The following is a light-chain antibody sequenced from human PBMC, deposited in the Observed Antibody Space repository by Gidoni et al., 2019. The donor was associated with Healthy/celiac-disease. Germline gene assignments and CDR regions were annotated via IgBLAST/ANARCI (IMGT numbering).Light chain of an antibody. CDR1: QSLLHSNGYNY. V-gene: IGKV2-28*01. CDR3: MQALQTPYT. J-gene: IGKJ2*01. CDR2: LGS. Sequence: DNVMTQSPLSLPVTPGEPASISCRSSQSLLHSNGYNYLDWYLQKPGQSPQLLIYLGSNQASGVPDRFSGSGSGTDFTLKISRVEAEDVGVYYCMQALQTPYTFGQXTKLEIK.